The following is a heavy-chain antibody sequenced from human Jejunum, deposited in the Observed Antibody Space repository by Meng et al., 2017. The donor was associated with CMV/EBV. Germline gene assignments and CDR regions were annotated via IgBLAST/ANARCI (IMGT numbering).Heavy chain of an antibody. CDR2: INPNSGGT. CDR3: ASTGDSTTATQALDY. J-gene: IGHJ4*01. Sequence: TGYFVHGGRQAPGQGLEWMGWINPNSGGTNYARDFQGRVTVTRDTSMRTVHMQLSGLKSDDSAVYFCASTGDSTTATQALDYWGQGTLVTVSS. D-gene: IGHD1-26*01. V-gene: IGHV1-2*02. CDR1: TGYF.